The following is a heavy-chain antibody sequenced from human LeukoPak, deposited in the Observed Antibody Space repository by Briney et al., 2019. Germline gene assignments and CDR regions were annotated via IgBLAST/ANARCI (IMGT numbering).Heavy chain of an antibody. CDR1: GYSFTSYW. D-gene: IGHD3-10*01. CDR3: ARSTIYYYGSGSYYNEVRYFDY. J-gene: IGHJ4*02. V-gene: IGHV5-51*01. CDR2: IYPGDSDT. Sequence: GESLKITCKGSGYSFTSYWIGWVRQMPGKGLEWMGIIYPGDSDTRYSPSFQGQVTISADKSISTAYLQWSSLKASDTAMYYCARSTIYYYGSGSYYNEVRYFDYWGQGTLVTVSS.